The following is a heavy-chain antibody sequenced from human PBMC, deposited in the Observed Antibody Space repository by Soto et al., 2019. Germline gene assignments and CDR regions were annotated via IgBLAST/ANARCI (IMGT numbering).Heavy chain of an antibody. CDR1: GGSISSGGYY. J-gene: IGHJ4*02. Sequence: SETLSLTCTVSGGSISSGGYYWSWIRQHPGKGLEWIGYIYYSGSTYYNPSLKSRVTISVDTSKNQFSLKLSSVTAADTAVYYCAREEIYYDSSGYFDYWGRGTLVTVSS. CDR2: IYYSGST. D-gene: IGHD3-22*01. V-gene: IGHV4-31*03. CDR3: AREEIYYDSSGYFDY.